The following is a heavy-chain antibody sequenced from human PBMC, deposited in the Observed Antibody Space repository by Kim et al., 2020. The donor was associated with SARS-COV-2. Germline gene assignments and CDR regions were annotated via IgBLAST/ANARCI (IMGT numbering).Heavy chain of an antibody. CDR2: ISWNSGSI. D-gene: IGHD3-3*01. J-gene: IGHJ6*02. CDR1: GFTFDDYA. V-gene: IGHV3-9*01. Sequence: GGSLRLSCAASGFTFDDYAMHWVRQAPGKGLEWVSGISWNSGSIGYADSVKRRFTISRDNAKNSLYLQMNSLRAEDTALYYCAKDLPGTIFVTYGMDVWGQGTTVTVSS. CDR3: AKDLPGTIFVTYGMDV.